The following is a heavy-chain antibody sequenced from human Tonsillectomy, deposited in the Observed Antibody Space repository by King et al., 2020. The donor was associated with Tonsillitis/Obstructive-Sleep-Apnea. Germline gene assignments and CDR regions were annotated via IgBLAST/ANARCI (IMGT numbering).Heavy chain of an antibody. Sequence: QLVQSGAEVKKPGASVRVSCKASGYTFTNYGISWVRQAPGQGLEWMGWINTSNGNTKSAQKVQGRVSMTTDTSTSPAYMDLRSLRSDDTAVYYWASGELRYFDWSSPYYYSYMDVWGKGTTVTVSS. V-gene: IGHV1-18*01. J-gene: IGHJ6*03. CDR3: ASGELRYFDWSSPYYYSYMDV. CDR2: INTSNGNT. D-gene: IGHD3-9*01. CDR1: GYTFTNYG.